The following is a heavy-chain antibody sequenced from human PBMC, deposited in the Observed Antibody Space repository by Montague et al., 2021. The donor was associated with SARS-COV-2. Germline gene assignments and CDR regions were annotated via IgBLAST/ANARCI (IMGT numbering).Heavy chain of an antibody. CDR2: IYYGGTA. Sequence: SETLSLTCTVSGGSISVSSYYWVWIRQPPGKGLEWIGSIYYGGTANYNPSLKNRVTISVDKSKNQISLKLTSVTAADTATYYCARGQVTVFAILIAFPAAGAIDVWGQGTTVTVS. D-gene: IGHD3-16*02. CDR3: ARGQVTVFAILIAFPAAGAIDV. J-gene: IGHJ3*01. V-gene: IGHV4-39*07. CDR1: GGSISVSSYY.